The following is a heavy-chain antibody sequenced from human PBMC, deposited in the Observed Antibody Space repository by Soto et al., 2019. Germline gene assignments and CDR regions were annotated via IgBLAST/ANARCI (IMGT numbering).Heavy chain of an antibody. D-gene: IGHD3-10*01. J-gene: IGHJ6*02. CDR2: MNPNSGNT. CDR1: GYTFTSYD. V-gene: IGHV1-8*01. CDR3: ARAYMVRGVIYGYYYYGMDV. Sequence: ASVKVSCKASGYTFTSYDINWVRQATGQGLEWMGCMNPNSGNTGYAQKFQGRVTMTRNTSISTAYMELSSLRSEDTAVYYCARAYMVRGVIYGYYYYGMDVWGQGTTVTVSS.